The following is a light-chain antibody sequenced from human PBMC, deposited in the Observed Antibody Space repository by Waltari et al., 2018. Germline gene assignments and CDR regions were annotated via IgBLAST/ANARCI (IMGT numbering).Light chain of an antibody. J-gene: IGKJ1*01. V-gene: IGKV1-5*03. CDR2: KAS. CDR3: QQYEAFPVT. Sequence: DIQMTQSPSTLSASVGDRVTITCRDSQGVNRWLAWYQHEPGKAPKPLISKASALQNGVAPRFSGGGSRTEFTLTISNLQPDDSSTYYCQQYEAFPVTFGHGTKVEIK. CDR1: QGVNRW.